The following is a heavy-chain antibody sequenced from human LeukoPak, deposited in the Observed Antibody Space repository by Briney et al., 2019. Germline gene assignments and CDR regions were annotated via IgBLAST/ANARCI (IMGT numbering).Heavy chain of an antibody. D-gene: IGHD3-22*01. V-gene: IGHV4-34*01. CDR3: ARGRPPSRRGSSGYYAFDI. Sequence: SETLSLTCAVYGGSFSGYYWSWIRQPPGKGLEWIGEINHSGSTNYNPSLKSRVTIPVDTSKNQFSLKLSSVTAADTAVYYCARGRPPSRRGSSGYYAFDIWGQGTMVTVSS. CDR1: GGSFSGYY. CDR2: INHSGST. J-gene: IGHJ3*02.